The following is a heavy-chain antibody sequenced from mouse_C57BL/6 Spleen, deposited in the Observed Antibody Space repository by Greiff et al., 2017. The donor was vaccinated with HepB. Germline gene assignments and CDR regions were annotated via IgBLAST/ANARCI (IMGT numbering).Heavy chain of an antibody. CDR3: ARCPLGQGAMDY. CDR2: IYPGDGDT. V-gene: IGHV1-82*01. D-gene: IGHD3-3*01. J-gene: IGHJ4*01. CDR1: GYAFSSSW. Sequence: QVQLKQSGPELVKPGASVKISCKASGYAFSSSWMNWVKQRPGKGLEWIGRIYPGDGDTNYNGKFKGKATLTADKSSSTAYMQLSSLTSEDSAVYFCARCPLGQGAMDYWGQGTSVTVSS.